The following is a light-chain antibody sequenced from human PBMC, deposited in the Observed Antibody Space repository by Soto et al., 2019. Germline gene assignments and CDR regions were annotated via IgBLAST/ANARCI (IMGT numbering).Light chain of an antibody. CDR3: HQYNKRPPIT. Sequence: EIVNTQSPATLSVSPGERATLSCRASQSVGSNLAWYQQKPGQAPRLLLYDASTRATGIPARFSGSGSGTDFTLTISSLQSEDFGVYYCHQYNKRPPITFGQGTRLEIK. J-gene: IGKJ5*01. V-gene: IGKV3-15*01. CDR2: DAS. CDR1: QSVGSN.